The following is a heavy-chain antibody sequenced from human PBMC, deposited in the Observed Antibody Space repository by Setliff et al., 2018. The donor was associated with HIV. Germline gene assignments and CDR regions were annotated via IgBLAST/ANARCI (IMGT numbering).Heavy chain of an antibody. V-gene: IGHV5-51*01. CDR3: AKKGGDQWLFGGYAFDI. CDR2: IFPGDSDI. CDR1: GYSFSSYW. D-gene: IGHD3-22*01. Sequence: LGESLKISCKASGYSFSSYWIGWVRQMPGKGLEWMGIIFPGDSDIKYNPSFQGQVTISVDKSITTAYLQWSSLKASDTAIYYCAKKGGDQWLFGGYAFDIWGQGTMVTVSS. J-gene: IGHJ3*02.